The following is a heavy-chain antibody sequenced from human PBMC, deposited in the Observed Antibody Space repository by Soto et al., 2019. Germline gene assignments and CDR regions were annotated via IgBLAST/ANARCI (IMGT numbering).Heavy chain of an antibody. CDR1: GGSISSGGYY. J-gene: IGHJ4*02. Sequence: SETLSLTCTVSGGSISSGGYYWSWIRQHPGKGLEWIGYIYYSGSTYYNPSLKSRVTISVDTSKNQFSLNVNSVTAADTATYYCARDYMGYGNFDYWGQGTLVTDSS. D-gene: IGHD3-10*01. CDR3: ARDYMGYGNFDY. V-gene: IGHV4-31*03. CDR2: IYYSGST.